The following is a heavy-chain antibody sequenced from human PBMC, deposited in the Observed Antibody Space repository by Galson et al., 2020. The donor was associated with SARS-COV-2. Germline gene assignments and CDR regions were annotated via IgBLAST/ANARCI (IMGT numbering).Heavy chain of an antibody. V-gene: IGHV2-70*11. Sequence: SGPTLVKPTQTLTLTCTFSGFSLSTSGMCVSWIRQPPGKALEWLARIDWDDDKYYSTSLKTRLTISKDTSKNQVVLTMTNMDPVETATYYCARGNSPYYYDSSGYVRRDYYGMDVWGQGTTVTVSS. CDR1: GFSLSTSGMC. CDR2: IDWDDDK. CDR3: ARGNSPYYYDSSGYVRRDYYGMDV. D-gene: IGHD3-22*01. J-gene: IGHJ6*02.